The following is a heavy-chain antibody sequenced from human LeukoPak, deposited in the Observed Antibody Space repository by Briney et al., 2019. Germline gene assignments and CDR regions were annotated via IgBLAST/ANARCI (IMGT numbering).Heavy chain of an antibody. Sequence: PGGSLRLSCAASGFTLSSYSMNWVRQAPGKGLEWVSYISSSGSTIYYADSVKGRFTISRDNAKNSLYLQMNSLRAEDTAVYYCAREYGGYNYAGYYYYYMDVWGKGTTVTVSS. CDR1: GFTLSSYS. CDR3: AREYGGYNYAGYYYYYMDV. V-gene: IGHV3-48*04. J-gene: IGHJ6*03. CDR2: ISSSGSTI. D-gene: IGHD5-24*01.